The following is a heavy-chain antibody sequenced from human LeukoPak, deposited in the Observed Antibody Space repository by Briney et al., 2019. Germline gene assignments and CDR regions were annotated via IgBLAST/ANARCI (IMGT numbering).Heavy chain of an antibody. D-gene: IGHD3-22*01. CDR1: GFTFSSYA. Sequence: GVSLRLSCAASGFTFSSYAMQWVRQAPGKGLEWVALISFDGSKEYYADSVKDRFTISRDKSKNTLHLQMNNLRAEDTAVYYCAKERRGYYSEYWGQGTQVTVSS. CDR2: ISFDGSKE. V-gene: IGHV3-30*02. J-gene: IGHJ4*02. CDR3: AKERRGYYSEY.